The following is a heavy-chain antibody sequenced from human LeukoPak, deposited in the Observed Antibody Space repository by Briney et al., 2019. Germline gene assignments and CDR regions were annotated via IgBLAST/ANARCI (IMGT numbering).Heavy chain of an antibody. V-gene: IGHV3-23*01. CDR2: ITSGGTT. D-gene: IGHD6-13*01. CDR3: AKALGDIAAEGSE. Sequence: GGSLRLSCAASGFTFSTYAMSWVRQAPGKGLEWVSAITSGGTTYFAESVKGRFTISRDHSKTTLYLQMNSLRAEDTAVYYCAKALGDIAAEGSEWGQGTLVTVSS. J-gene: IGHJ4*02. CDR1: GFTFSTYA.